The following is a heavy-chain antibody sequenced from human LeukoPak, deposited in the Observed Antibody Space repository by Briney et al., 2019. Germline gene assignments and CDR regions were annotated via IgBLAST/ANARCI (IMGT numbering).Heavy chain of an antibody. Sequence: GGSLRLSCAASGFTFSSYSMNWVRQAPGKGLEWVSSISSGGTYKYYADSVKGRFTISRDNAQNSLYLQMNSLRAEDSSVYYCARPTTVTTISADAFDIWGQGTMVTVSS. J-gene: IGHJ3*02. CDR3: ARPTTVTTISADAFDI. V-gene: IGHV3-21*01. CDR2: ISSGGTYK. D-gene: IGHD4-17*01. CDR1: GFTFSSYS.